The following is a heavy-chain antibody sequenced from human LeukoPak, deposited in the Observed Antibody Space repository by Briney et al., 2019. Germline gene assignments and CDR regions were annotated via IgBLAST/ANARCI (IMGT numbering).Heavy chain of an antibody. CDR3: ARDAERIRATDGFDI. J-gene: IGHJ3*02. CDR2: LYSGGST. D-gene: IGHD3-10*01. CDR1: GFTVSTNY. V-gene: IGHV3-66*01. Sequence: PGRSLRLSCAASGFTVSTNYMSWVRQAPGKGLEWVSILYSGGSTYSADSVKGRFTISRDSSKNTVYLQMNSLRAEDTAVYYCARDAERIRATDGFDIWGQGTMVTVSS.